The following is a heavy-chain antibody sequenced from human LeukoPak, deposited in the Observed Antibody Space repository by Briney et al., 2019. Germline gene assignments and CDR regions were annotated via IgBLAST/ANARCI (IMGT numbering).Heavy chain of an antibody. D-gene: IGHD1-26*01. Sequence: PSETLSLTCTVSGGSISSGGYYWGWVRQHPGKGLEWIGYIYYSGSTYYNPSLKSRVTISVDTSKNQFSLKLSSVTAADTAVYYCARVVGASYYFDYWGQGTLVTVSS. V-gene: IGHV4-31*03. CDR1: GGSISSGGYY. CDR3: ARVVGASYYFDY. J-gene: IGHJ4*02. CDR2: IYYSGST.